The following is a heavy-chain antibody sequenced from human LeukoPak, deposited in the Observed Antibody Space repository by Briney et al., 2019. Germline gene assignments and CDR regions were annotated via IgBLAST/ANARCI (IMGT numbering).Heavy chain of an antibody. CDR2: INHSGST. CDR3: AERICSGGGCYSDY. V-gene: IGHV4-34*01. CDR1: GGSFSGYY. Sequence: PSETLSLTCAVYGGSFSGYYWSWIRQPPGKGLEWIGEINHSGSTNYNPSLKSRVTISVDTSKNQFSLKLSSVTAADTAVYYCAERICSGGGCYSDYWGQGTLVTVSS. D-gene: IGHD2-15*01. J-gene: IGHJ4*02.